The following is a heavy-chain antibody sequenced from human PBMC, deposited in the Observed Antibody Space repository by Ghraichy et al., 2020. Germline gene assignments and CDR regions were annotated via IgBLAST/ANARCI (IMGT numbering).Heavy chain of an antibody. Sequence: GGSLRLSCSVSGFTFSDYYIAWVRQAPGKGLEWVAFIGNSGRAIFYADSVKGRFTVARDNGKNLLFLEMTNLRGDDTAIYYCARDVGHNGYDVGNFWGQGTLVTVSS. V-gene: IGHV3-11*01. CDR3: ARDVGHNGYDVGNF. J-gene: IGHJ1*01. D-gene: IGHD5-18*01. CDR2: IGNSGRAI. CDR1: GFTFSDYY.